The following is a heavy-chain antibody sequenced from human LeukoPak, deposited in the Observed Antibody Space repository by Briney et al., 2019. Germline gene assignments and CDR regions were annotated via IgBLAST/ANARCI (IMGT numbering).Heavy chain of an antibody. D-gene: IGHD3-3*01. CDR1: GFTIDDYW. CDR2: IKEDVSDK. V-gene: IGHV3-7*03. J-gene: IGHJ4*02. CDR3: AGGGVGCFDY. Sequence: GGSLRLSCAASGFTIDDYWMSWVRQAPGKGLEWVANIKEDVSDKYYVDSVKGRFTISRDNAKNSLYLQMSRLRAEDTAVYYCAGGGVGCFDYWGQGILVTVSS.